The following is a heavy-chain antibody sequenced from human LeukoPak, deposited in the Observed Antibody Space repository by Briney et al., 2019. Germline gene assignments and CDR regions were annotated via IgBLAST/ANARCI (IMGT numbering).Heavy chain of an antibody. D-gene: IGHD2-15*01. V-gene: IGHV4-61*01. J-gene: IGHJ5*02. CDR2: IYYSGST. CDR3: ASTVVVAATRSFDP. Sequence: PSETLSLTCTVSGGSVSSGSYYWSWIRQPPGKGLEWIVYIYYSGSTNYNPSLKSRVTISVDTSKNQFSLKLSSVTAADTAVYYCASTVVVAATRSFDPWGQGTLVTVSS. CDR1: GGSVSSGSYY.